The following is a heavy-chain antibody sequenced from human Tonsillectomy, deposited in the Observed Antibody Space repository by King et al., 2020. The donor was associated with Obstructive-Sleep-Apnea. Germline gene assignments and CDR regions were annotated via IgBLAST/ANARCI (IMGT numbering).Heavy chain of an antibody. Sequence: QLQESGPKLVKPSETLSLTCIVSGGFISSTPYYWVWIRQPPGKGLEWIGSIYSDGGTYYNPSLKSRITISVDTSRNQFSLRLRSVTAAETAVYYCVTEAGIQGSRYFDYWGQGTLVTVSS. CDR3: VTEAGIQGSRYFDY. V-gene: IGHV4-39*01. CDR2: IYSDGGT. J-gene: IGHJ4*02. CDR1: GGFISSTPYY. D-gene: IGHD5-18*01.